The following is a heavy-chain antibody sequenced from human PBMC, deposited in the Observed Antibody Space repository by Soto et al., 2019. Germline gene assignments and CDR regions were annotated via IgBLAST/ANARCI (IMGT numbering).Heavy chain of an antibody. Sequence: SETLSLTCTVSGGSISNYYWSWIRHPPGKGLEWIGYIYYSGSTNYNPSLKSRVTVSGDTSKNDFSLKLTSVTAADMAVYYCARSTGYGDSYFDYWGRGTLVTVSS. CDR2: IYYSGST. V-gene: IGHV4-59*01. CDR1: GGSISNYY. J-gene: IGHJ4*02. D-gene: IGHD4-17*01. CDR3: ARSTGYGDSYFDY.